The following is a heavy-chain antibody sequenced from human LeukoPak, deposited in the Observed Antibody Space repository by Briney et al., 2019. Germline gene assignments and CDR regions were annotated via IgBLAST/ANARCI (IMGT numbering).Heavy chain of an antibody. CDR3: TTYWFGEGGMDV. D-gene: IGHD3-10*01. CDR1: GFTFSNAW. Sequence: GGSLRLSCAASGFTFSNAWMSWVRQAPGKGLEWVGRIKSKTDGGTTDYAAAVKGRFTISRDDSKNTLYLQMNSLKTEDTAVYYCTTYWFGEGGMDVWGQGTTVTVSS. V-gene: IGHV3-15*01. J-gene: IGHJ6*02. CDR2: IKSKTDGGTT.